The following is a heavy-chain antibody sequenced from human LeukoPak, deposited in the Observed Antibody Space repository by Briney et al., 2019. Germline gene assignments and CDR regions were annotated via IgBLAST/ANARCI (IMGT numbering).Heavy chain of an antibody. CDR3: ARECCNREIAVDAFDI. Sequence: ASVKVSCKASGYTFTDYYMHWLRQAPGQGLEWMGRINPKSGGTNHAQKFQGRATMTRDTSISTAYMELSRLRSDDTAVNYCARECCNREIAVDAFDIWGQGTVVTVSS. J-gene: IGHJ3*02. V-gene: IGHV1-2*06. CDR1: GYTFTDYY. CDR2: INPKSGGT. D-gene: IGHD6-19*01.